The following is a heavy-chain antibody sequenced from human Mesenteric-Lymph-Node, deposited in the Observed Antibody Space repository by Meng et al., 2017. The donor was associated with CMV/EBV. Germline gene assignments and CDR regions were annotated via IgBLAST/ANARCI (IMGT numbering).Heavy chain of an antibody. CDR3: ASLGGILTLPSSYYYALDV. V-gene: IGHV1-8*01. CDR1: GYTFTSYD. Sequence: ASVPVSCKASGYTFTSYDINWVRQATGQGLEWMGWMNPNSGNTGYAQKFQGRVTMTRNTSISTAYMELSSLISEDTAVYYCASLGGILTLPSSYYYALDVWGQGTTVTVSS. D-gene: IGHD3-10*01. CDR2: MNPNSGNT. J-gene: IGHJ6*02.